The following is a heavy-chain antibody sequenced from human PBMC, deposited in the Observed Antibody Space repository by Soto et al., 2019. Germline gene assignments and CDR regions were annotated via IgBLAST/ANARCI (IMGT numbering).Heavy chain of an antibody. CDR2: IYPGDSDT. CDR3: AASIFYYGMDV. Sequence: GESLKISCKGSGYTFTNYWVGWVRQMPGKGPEWMGIIYPGDSDTKYNPSFQGQVTISADKSITTTYLQWSSLKASDTAIYYCAASIFYYGMDVWGQGTTVTVS. V-gene: IGHV5-51*01. J-gene: IGHJ6*02. CDR1: GYTFTNYW.